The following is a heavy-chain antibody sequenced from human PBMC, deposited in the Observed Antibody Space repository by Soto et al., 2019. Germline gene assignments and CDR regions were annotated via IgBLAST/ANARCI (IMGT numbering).Heavy chain of an antibody. Sequence: GGSLRLSCAASGFTFSSYSMNWVRQAPGKGLEWVSSISSSSSYIYYADSVKGRFTISRDNAKNSLYLQMNSLRAEDTAAYYCARDGSGSYLFHFDYWGQGTLVTVSS. CDR3: ARDGSGSYLFHFDY. CDR1: GFTFSSYS. J-gene: IGHJ4*02. V-gene: IGHV3-21*01. D-gene: IGHD1-26*01. CDR2: ISSSSSYI.